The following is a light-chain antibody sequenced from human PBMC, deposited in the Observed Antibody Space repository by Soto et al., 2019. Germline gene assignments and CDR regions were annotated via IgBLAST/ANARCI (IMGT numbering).Light chain of an antibody. CDR1: QSVSSY. J-gene: IGKJ1*01. Sequence: EIVLTQSPATLSLYPGERATLSCRASQSVSSYLAWYQQKPGQAPRLLIYDASNRATGIPARFSGSGSGTDFTLTISSLEPEAFAVYYCQQRSNWPPWTFGQGTKV. CDR2: DAS. CDR3: QQRSNWPPWT. V-gene: IGKV3-11*01.